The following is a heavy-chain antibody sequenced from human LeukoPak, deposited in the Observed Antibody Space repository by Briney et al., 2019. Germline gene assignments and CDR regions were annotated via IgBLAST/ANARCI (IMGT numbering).Heavy chain of an antibody. CDR2: ISDSGVTT. CDR3: AKSRGQYGDYLFYYYGMDV. V-gene: IGHV3-23*01. CDR1: GFTFSSCA. Sequence: GGSLRLSCAASGFTFSSCAMCWVRQAPGKGLEWVSGISDSGVTTYHADSVKGRFTISRDNSKNTLYLQMNSLRAEDTALYYCAKSRGQYGDYLFYYYGMDVWGQGTTVTVSS. D-gene: IGHD4-17*01. J-gene: IGHJ6*02.